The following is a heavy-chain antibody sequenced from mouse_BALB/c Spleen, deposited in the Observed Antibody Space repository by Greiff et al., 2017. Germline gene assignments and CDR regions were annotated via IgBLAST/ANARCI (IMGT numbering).Heavy chain of an antibody. CDR1: GDSITSGY. V-gene: IGHV3-8*02. CDR2: ISNSGST. CDR3: ARVGGNCDYYAMDY. D-gene: IGHD2-1*01. J-gene: IGHJ4*01. Sequence: EVQLQQSGPSLVKPSQTLSLTCSVTGDSITSGYWNWIRKFPGNKLEYMGYISNSGSTYYNPSLKSRISITRDTSKNQYYLQLNSVTTEDTATYYCARVGGNCDYYAMDYWGQGTSVTVSS.